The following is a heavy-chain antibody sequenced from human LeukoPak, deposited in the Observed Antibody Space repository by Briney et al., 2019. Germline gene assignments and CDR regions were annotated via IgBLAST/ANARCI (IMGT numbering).Heavy chain of an antibody. CDR1: GGSISSSSYY. Sequence: SETLSLTCTVSGGSISSSSYYWGWIRQPPGKGLEWIGSIYYSGSTYYNPSLKSRVTISVDTSKNQFSLKLSSVTASDTAVYYCAREGPGSPAYYFDYWGQGTLVTVSS. D-gene: IGHD1-1*01. V-gene: IGHV4-39*07. J-gene: IGHJ4*02. CDR3: AREGPGSPAYYFDY. CDR2: IYYSGST.